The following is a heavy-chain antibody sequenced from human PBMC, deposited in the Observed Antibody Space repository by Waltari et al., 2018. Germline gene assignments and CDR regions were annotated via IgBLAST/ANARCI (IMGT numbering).Heavy chain of an antibody. Sequence: QVQLQQWGAGLLKPSETLSLTCAVYGGSFSGYYWSWIRQPPGKGLEWNGEINHSGSTNYNPSLKSRVTISVDTSKNQFSLKLSSVTAADTAVYYCAREVVAAGGSYYYYYYMDVWGQGTTVTVSS. V-gene: IGHV4-34*01. CDR2: INHSGST. CDR3: AREVVAAGGSYYYYYYMDV. J-gene: IGHJ6*03. CDR1: GGSFSGYY. D-gene: IGHD6-13*01.